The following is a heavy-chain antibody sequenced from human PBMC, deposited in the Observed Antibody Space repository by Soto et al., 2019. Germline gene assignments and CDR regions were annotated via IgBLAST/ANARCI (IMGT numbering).Heavy chain of an antibody. CDR1: GFTFSSYA. V-gene: IGHV3-23*01. Sequence: GGSLRLSCVASGFTFSSYALSWVRQAPGKGLEWVSAISGTGGNTYYADSVKGRFTISRDNSMNTLYLQMNSLRAEDTAVYYCAKIRFLDWLYFDYWGQGTLVTVSS. CDR3: AKIRFLDWLYFDY. CDR2: ISGTGGNT. J-gene: IGHJ4*02. D-gene: IGHD3-3*01.